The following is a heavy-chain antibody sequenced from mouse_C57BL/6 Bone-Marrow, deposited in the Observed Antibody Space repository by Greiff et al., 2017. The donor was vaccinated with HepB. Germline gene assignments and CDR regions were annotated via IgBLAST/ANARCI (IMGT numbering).Heavy chain of an antibody. D-gene: IGHD1-1*02. CDR3: ARSGLWGFAY. J-gene: IGHJ3*01. V-gene: IGHV1-82*01. CDR2: IYPGDGDT. CDR1: GYAFSSSW. Sequence: QVHVKQSGPELVKPGASVKISCKASGYAFSSSWMNWVKQRPGKGLEWIGRIYPGDGDTNYNGKFKGKATLTADKSSSTAYMQLSSLTSEDSAVYFCARSGLWGFAYWGQGTLVTVSA.